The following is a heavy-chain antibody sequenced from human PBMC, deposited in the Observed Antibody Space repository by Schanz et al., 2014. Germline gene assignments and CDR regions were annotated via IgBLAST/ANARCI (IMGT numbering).Heavy chain of an antibody. V-gene: IGHV3-48*01. D-gene: IGHD6-19*01. CDR2: ISSASSTI. CDR3: AASSGWHPSTDY. CDR1: GFTFSSYS. J-gene: IGHJ4*02. Sequence: EVQLVESGGGLVQPGGSLRLSCAASGFTFSSYSMNWVRQAPGKGLEWVSCISSASSTINYADSVKGRFTISRDNAKISLFLQMNSLRVEDTAVYYCAASSGWHPSTDYWGQGTLVTVSS.